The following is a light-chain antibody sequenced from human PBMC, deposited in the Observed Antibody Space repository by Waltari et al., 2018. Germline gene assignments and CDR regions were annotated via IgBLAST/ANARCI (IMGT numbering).Light chain of an antibody. CDR2: GAS. J-gene: IGKJ1*01. Sequence: EIVLTQSPGTLSLSLGERATLSCRASQSISRALTWYQQKPGQAPRLLIYGASTRAPGIPDRFSGSGSGTDVSLTISRLEPDDFAVYYCQHYLRLPVTFGQGTTVEI. V-gene: IGKV3-20*01. CDR3: QHYLRLPVT. CDR1: QSISRA.